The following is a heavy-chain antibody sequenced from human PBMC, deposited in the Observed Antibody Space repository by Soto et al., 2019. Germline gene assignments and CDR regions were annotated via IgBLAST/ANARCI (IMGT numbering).Heavy chain of an antibody. CDR1: GYTFTSYG. CDR3: ARYLVVVAAKSYYYYDMDV. CDR2: ISAYNGNT. D-gene: IGHD2-15*01. Sequence: APVKVSCKGSGYTFTSYGSSCVRQAPGKGLEWMGWISAYNGNTHYAQKLQGRVTMTTDTSTSTAYMELRGLRSDDTAVYYCARYLVVVAAKSYYYYDMDVWAKGTTVTVSS. J-gene: IGHJ6*03. V-gene: IGHV1-18*01.